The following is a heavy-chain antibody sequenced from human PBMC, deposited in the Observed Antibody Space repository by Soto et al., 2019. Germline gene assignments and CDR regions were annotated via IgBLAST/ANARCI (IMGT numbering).Heavy chain of an antibody. CDR3: ARGEQYSGRIFDY. D-gene: IGHD1-26*01. CDR2: TYYRSKWYY. V-gene: IGHV6-1*01. CDR1: GDSVSSNTAG. J-gene: IGHJ4*01. Sequence: QVQLQQSGPGLVKPSQTLLLTCDISGDSVSSNTAGWNWVRQSPSRGLEWLGRTYYRSKWYYDYALSVRSRITINPDTSKNQYSLQMNSVTTEDTAVYYCARGEQYSGRIFDYWGQGTLVTVSS.